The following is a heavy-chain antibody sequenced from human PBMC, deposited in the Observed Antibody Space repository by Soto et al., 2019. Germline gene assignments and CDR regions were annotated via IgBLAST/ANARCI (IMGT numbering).Heavy chain of an antibody. CDR3: AREQLQVVIPDY. V-gene: IGHV3-7*01. D-gene: IGHD6-13*01. J-gene: IGHJ4*02. CDR2: IKQDGSEK. Sequence: EVQLVESGGGLVQPGGSLRLSCAASGFTFSSYWMNWVRQAPGKGLEWVANIKQDGSEKYYVDSVKGRSTICRDNSRNALYLQLNRLRAEDTAVYYCAREQLQVVIPDYWGQGTLVTVSS. CDR1: GFTFSSYW.